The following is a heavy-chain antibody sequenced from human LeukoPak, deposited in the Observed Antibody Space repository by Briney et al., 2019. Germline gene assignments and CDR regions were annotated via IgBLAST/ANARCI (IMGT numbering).Heavy chain of an antibody. CDR1: GFTFSTYA. D-gene: IGHD5-18*01. V-gene: IGHV3-23*01. Sequence: GGSLRLSCTASGFTFSTYAMTWVRQAPGKGLEWVSGISGGGGNTYYADSVKGRFTISRDNSKNTLYLQMNSLRAEDTAVYYCAKFSGVRLWPGYYFDYWGQGTLVTVSS. CDR2: ISGGGGNT. J-gene: IGHJ4*02. CDR3: AKFSGVRLWPGYYFDY.